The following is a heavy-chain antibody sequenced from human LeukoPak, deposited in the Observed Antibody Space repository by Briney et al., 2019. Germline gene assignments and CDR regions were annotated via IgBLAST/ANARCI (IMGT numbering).Heavy chain of an antibody. CDR2: ITGSSSYI. Sequence: GGSLRLSCAASGFTFNTYTMNWVRQAPGKGLEWVSSITGSSSYIYYADSVKGRFTISRDNAKNSLYLKMNSLRAEDTAVYYCARDQGGGYSYGWQSFDYWGQGTLVTVSS. V-gene: IGHV3-21*01. D-gene: IGHD5-18*01. CDR3: ARDQGGGYSYGWQSFDY. CDR1: GFTFNTYT. J-gene: IGHJ4*02.